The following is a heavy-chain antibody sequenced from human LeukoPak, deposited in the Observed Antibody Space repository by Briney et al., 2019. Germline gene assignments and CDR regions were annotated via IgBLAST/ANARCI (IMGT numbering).Heavy chain of an antibody. CDR2: ISGSGGST. Sequence: PGGSLRLSCAASGFTFSTYAMSWVRQAPGKGLEWVSAISGSGGSTYYADSVKGRFTISRDNAKNTVHLQMNSLRAEDTAVYYCARDEAGWFDYWGQGTLVTVSS. V-gene: IGHV3-23*01. D-gene: IGHD6-19*01. CDR1: GFTFSTYA. CDR3: ARDEAGWFDY. J-gene: IGHJ4*02.